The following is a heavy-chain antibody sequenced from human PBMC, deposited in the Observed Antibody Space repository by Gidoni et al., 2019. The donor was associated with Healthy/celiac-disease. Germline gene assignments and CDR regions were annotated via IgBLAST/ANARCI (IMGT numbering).Heavy chain of an antibody. Sequence: QVQLVESGGGVVQPGRSLRLSCAASGFTFRSYGLPWVRQAPGKGLEWVAVISYDGSNKYYADSVKGRFTISRDNSKNTLYLQMNSLRAEDTAVYYCAKAFRDCSSTSCISYYYYGMDVWGQGTTVTVSS. J-gene: IGHJ6*02. CDR1: GFTFRSYG. CDR3: AKAFRDCSSTSCISYYYYGMDV. CDR2: ISYDGSNK. D-gene: IGHD2-2*01. V-gene: IGHV3-30*18.